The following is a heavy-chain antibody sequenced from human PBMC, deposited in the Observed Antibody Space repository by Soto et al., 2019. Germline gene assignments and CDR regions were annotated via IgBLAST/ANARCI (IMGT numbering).Heavy chain of an antibody. J-gene: IGHJ5*02. V-gene: IGHV1-69*06. Sequence: QVQLVQSGAEVKKPGSSVKVSCKASGGTFSSYAISWVRQAPGQGLEWMGGIIPIFGTANYAQKFQGRVTITADKSTSTAYMALSSLRSEDTAVYYCARGQVTTVVTPGWFDPWGQGTLVTVSS. CDR1: GGTFSSYA. CDR2: IIPIFGTA. D-gene: IGHD4-17*01. CDR3: ARGQVTTVVTPGWFDP.